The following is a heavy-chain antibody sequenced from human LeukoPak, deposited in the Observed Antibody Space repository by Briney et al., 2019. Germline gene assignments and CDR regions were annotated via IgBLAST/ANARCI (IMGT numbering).Heavy chain of an antibody. CDR3: ARARPSIAAGGPYYYYGMDV. V-gene: IGHV1-2*02. D-gene: IGHD6-13*01. CDR1: GYTFTGYY. Sequence: GASVKVSCKASGYTFTGYYMHWVRQAPGQGLEWMGWINPNSGGTNYAQKFQGRVTMTRDTSISTAYMELSRLRSDDTAVYYCARARPSIAAGGPYYYYGMDVWGQGTTVTVSS. CDR2: INPNSGGT. J-gene: IGHJ6*02.